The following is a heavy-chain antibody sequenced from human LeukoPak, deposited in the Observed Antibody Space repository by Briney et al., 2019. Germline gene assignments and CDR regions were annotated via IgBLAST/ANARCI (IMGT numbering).Heavy chain of an antibody. CDR3: ARVSSSGWYVMD. V-gene: IGHV4-34*01. CDR1: GVSFSGYY. CDR2: IYHSGST. D-gene: IGHD6-19*01. J-gene: IGHJ4*02. Sequence: SETLSLTCAVYGVSFSGYYWSWVRQPPGKGLEWIGEIYHSGSTNYNPSLKSRVTISVDKSKNQFSLKLSSVTAADTAVYYCARVSSSGWYVMDWGQGTLVTVSS.